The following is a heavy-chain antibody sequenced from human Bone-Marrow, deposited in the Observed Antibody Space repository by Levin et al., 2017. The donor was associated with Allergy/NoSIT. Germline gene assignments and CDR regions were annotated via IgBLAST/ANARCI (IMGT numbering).Heavy chain of an antibody. CDR3: ARDSPWGEWTSFDY. Sequence: AGGSLRLSCAASGFTFSDFYMSWVRQAPGKGLEWVAYIRSSGSVIGYADSVKGRFTISRDNAKKSLYLQMNSLRADDTAVYYCARDSPWGEWTSFDYWGQGTLVTVSS. V-gene: IGHV3-11*01. J-gene: IGHJ4*02. CDR1: GFTFSDFY. D-gene: IGHD3-10*01. CDR2: IRSSGSVI.